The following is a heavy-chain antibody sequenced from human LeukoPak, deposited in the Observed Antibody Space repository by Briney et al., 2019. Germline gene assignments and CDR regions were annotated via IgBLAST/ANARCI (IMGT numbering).Heavy chain of an antibody. CDR3: ATVVGASSGFDY. CDR1: GYTFTSYD. V-gene: IGHV1-8*01. CDR2: MDPNSGNT. J-gene: IGHJ4*02. D-gene: IGHD1-26*01. Sequence: ASVKVSCKASGYTFTSYDINWVRQAPGQGLEWMGWMDPNSGNTGYAQKFQGRVTMTEDTSTDTAYMELSSLRSEDTAVYYCATVVGASSGFDYWGQGTLVTVSS.